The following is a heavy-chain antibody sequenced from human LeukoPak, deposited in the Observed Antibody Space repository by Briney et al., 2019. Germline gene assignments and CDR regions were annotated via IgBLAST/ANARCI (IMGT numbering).Heavy chain of an antibody. CDR2: TYYRSKWYN. D-gene: IGHD5-12*01. CDR1: GDSVSSNSAA. V-gene: IGHV6-1*01. CDR3: ARVSNGRGYSGYLYYYGMDV. J-gene: IGHJ6*02. Sequence: SQTLSLTCAISGDSVSSNSAAWNWIRQSPSRGLEWLGRTYYRSKWYNDYAVSVKSRITINPDTSKNQFSLQLNSVTPEDTAVYYCARVSNGRGYSGYLYYYGMDVWGQGTTVTVSS.